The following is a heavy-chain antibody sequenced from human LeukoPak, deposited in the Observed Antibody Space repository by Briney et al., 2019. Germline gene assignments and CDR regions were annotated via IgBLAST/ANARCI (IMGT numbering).Heavy chain of an antibody. CDR1: GGSFSGYY. V-gene: IGHV4-34*01. Sequence: SETLSLTCAVYGGSFSGYYWSWIRQPPGKGLEWIGEIDHSGSTNYNPSLKSRVTISVDTSKNQFSLKLSSVTAADTAVYYCASSPMLFYWGQGTLVTVSS. CDR2: IDHSGST. CDR3: ASSPMLFY. D-gene: IGHD2-2*01. J-gene: IGHJ4*02.